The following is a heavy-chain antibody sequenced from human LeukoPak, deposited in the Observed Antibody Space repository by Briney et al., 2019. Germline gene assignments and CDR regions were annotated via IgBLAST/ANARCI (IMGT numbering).Heavy chain of an antibody. J-gene: IGHJ4*02. CDR2: ISSENGNT. CDR1: AYTFTSYG. D-gene: IGHD6-13*01. Sequence: ASVNVSCKASAYTFTSYGMSWVRQAPGQGLEWMGWISSENGNTNYAQKLQCRVTMTTDTSTSTAYMELRSLRSDDTAVYYCARGVRSPRSSWFPYHFDYWGQGTLVTVSS. CDR3: ARGVRSPRSSWFPYHFDY. V-gene: IGHV1-18*01.